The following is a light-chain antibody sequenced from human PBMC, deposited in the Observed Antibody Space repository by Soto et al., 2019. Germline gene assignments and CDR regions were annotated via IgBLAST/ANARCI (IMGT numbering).Light chain of an antibody. Sequence: QSVLTQPASVSGSPGQSITISCTGTSRDVGGYNYVSWYQKNPGKAPKLMIYNVFNRPSGVSDRFSGSKSGNTASLTISGLQAEDEADYYCSSYSNITTLYGFGTGTKVTVL. V-gene: IGLV2-14*03. CDR2: NVF. CDR3: SSYSNITTLYG. CDR1: SRDVGGYNY. J-gene: IGLJ1*01.